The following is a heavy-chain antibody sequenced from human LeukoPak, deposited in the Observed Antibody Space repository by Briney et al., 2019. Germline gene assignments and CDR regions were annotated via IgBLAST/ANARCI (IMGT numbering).Heavy chain of an antibody. CDR1: GGSISSYY. V-gene: IGHV4-34*01. J-gene: IGHJ5*02. Sequence: SETLSLTCTVSGGSISSYYWSWIRQPPGKGLEWIGEINHSGSTNYNPSLKSRVTISVDTSKNQFSLKLSSVTAADTAVYYCARGLNYDILTGYYYYWFDPWGQGTLVTVSS. CDR3: ARGLNYDILTGYYYYWFDP. CDR2: INHSGST. D-gene: IGHD3-9*01.